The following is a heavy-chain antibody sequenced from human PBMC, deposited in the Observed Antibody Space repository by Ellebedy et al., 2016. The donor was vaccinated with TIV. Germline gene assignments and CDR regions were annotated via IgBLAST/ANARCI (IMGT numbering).Heavy chain of an antibody. CDR3: TKALVDTRYFDL. CDR1: GDSISSYY. V-gene: IGHV4-34*01. D-gene: IGHD5-18*01. J-gene: IGHJ2*01. CDR2: INHSGST. Sequence: MPSETLSLTCTVSGDSISSYYWSWIRQPPGKGLEWIGEINHSGSTNYNPSLKSLVTIAVDTSKSWFSLKLSSVTAADTAVYYCTKALVDTRYFDLWGRGTLVTVSS.